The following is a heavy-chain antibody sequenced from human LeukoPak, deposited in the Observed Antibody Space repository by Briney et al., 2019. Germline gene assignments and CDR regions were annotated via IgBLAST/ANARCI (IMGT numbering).Heavy chain of an antibody. CDR1: GGSISSGGYY. V-gene: IGHV4-31*03. CDR3: ARVSGYNHYYGMDV. CDR2: IYYSGST. J-gene: IGHJ6*02. D-gene: IGHD3-9*01. Sequence: PSETLSLTCTVSGGSISSGGYYWSWIRQHPGKGLEWIGYIYYSGSTYYNPSLKSRVTISVDTSKNQFSLKLSSATAADTAVYYCARVSGYNHYYGMDVWGQGTTVTVSS.